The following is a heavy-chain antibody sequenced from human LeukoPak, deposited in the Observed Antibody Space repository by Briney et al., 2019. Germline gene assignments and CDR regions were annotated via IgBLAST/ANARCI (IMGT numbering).Heavy chain of an antibody. CDR1: GFTFSSYS. D-gene: IGHD1/OR15-1a*01. V-gene: IGHV3-48*02. CDR3: ARDGLNTHGLPLDY. CDR2: ISSSSSTI. J-gene: IGHJ4*02. Sequence: GRSLRLSCAASGFTFSSYSMNWVRQAPGKGLEWVSYISSSSSTIYYADSVRGRFTISRDNAKNSLYLQMNSLRDEDTAVYYCARDGLNTHGLPLDYWGQGILVTVSS.